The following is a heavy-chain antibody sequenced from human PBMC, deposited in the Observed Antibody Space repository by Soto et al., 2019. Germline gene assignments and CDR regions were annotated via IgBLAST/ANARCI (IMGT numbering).Heavy chain of an antibody. CDR3: ARQWGDYYDSSGYYYFDY. Sequence: ASVKVSCKASGGTFSSYAISWVRQAPGQGLEWMGGIIPILGIANYAQKFQARVTITADKSTSTAYMELSSLRSEDTAVYCCARQWGDYYDSSGYYYFDYWGQGTLVTVSS. V-gene: IGHV1-69*10. D-gene: IGHD3-22*01. CDR2: IIPILGIA. CDR1: GGTFSSYA. J-gene: IGHJ4*02.